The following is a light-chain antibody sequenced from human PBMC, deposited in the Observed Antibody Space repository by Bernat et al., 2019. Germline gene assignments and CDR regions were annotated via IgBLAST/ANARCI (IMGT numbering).Light chain of an antibody. CDR1: QGISSY. Sequence: DIQLTQSPSFLSASVGDRVTITCRASQGISSYLAWYQQKPGKAPKLLIYAASTLQSGVPSRFSVSGSGTEFTLTISSLQPEDFATYYCQQLNSYPPDFGGGTKVEIK. CDR3: QQLNSYPPD. V-gene: IGKV1-9*01. J-gene: IGKJ4*01. CDR2: AAS.